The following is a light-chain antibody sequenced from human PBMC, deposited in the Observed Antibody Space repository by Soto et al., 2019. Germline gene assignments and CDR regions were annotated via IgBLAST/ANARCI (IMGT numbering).Light chain of an antibody. CDR1: SSNTETNT. V-gene: IGLV1-44*01. CDR2: NNN. CDR3: AVWDDSLSGMV. J-gene: IGLJ2*01. Sequence: QSALTQPPSASGTPGQRVTISCSGSSSNTETNTVDWYQHLPGTAPKVLIFNNNQRPSGVPDRFSGSKSGTSASLAISGLQSEDEADYYCAVWDDSLSGMVFGGGTKLTVL.